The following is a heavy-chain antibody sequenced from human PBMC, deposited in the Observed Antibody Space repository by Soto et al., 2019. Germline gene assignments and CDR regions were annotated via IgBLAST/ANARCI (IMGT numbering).Heavy chain of an antibody. CDR3: AHRVLRTVFGLVTTTAIYFDF. CDR2: IYWDDDK. J-gene: IGHJ4*02. D-gene: IGHD3-3*01. V-gene: IGHV2-5*02. Sequence: QITLNESGPTVVRPTETLTLTCRFSGFSLTTSGVGVRWIPQSPGTAPERLALIYWDDDKRYSASLTSRLTITKYTSMNQVVLTVSDLDPTDTATYYCAHRVLRTVFGLVTTTAIYFDFWGQGTPVAVSS. CDR1: GFSLTTSGVG.